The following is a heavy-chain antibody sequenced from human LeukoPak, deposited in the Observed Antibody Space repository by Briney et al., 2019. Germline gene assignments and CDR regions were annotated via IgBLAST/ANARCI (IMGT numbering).Heavy chain of an antibody. CDR3: AKTFCGDCYSKKDY. V-gene: IGHV3-23*01. Sequence: GGSLRLSCAASGFTFSTYGMSWVRQAPGKGLEWVSAISGSGGSTCHADSVKGRFTISRDNSKNTLYLQMNSLRAEDTAVYYCAKTFCGDCYSKKDYWGQGTLVTVSS. CDR1: GFTFSTYG. J-gene: IGHJ4*02. CDR2: ISGSGGST. D-gene: IGHD2-21*02.